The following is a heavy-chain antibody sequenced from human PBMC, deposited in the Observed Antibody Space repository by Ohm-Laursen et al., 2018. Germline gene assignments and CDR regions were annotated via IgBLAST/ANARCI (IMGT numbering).Heavy chain of an antibody. CDR2: VDPEDGET. Sequence: ASVKVSCKASGGTFSSYAISWVRQAPGKGLEWMGLVDPEDGETIYAEKFQGRVTITADTSTDTAYMELSSLRSEDTAVYYCATETYYYDSSGYYYVPLDYWGQGTLVTVSS. V-gene: IGHV1-69-2*01. CDR1: GGTFSSYA. J-gene: IGHJ4*02. D-gene: IGHD3-22*01. CDR3: ATETYYYDSSGYYYVPLDY.